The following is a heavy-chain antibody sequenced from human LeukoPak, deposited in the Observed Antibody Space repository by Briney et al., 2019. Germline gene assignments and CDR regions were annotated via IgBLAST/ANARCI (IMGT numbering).Heavy chain of an antibody. J-gene: IGHJ4*02. Sequence: SETLSLTCTVTGGSISSYYWSWIRQPPGKGLEWIAYISDIGSINYNPSLKSRVTISLDTSKNQFSLKLSSVTAADTAVYYCAGHHPHNTVDFWGQGTLVTVSS. D-gene: IGHD2-8*02. CDR1: GGSISSYY. V-gene: IGHV4-59*08. CDR3: AGHHPHNTVDF. CDR2: ISDIGSI.